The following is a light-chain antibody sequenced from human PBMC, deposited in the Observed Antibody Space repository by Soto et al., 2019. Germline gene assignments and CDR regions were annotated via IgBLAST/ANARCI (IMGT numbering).Light chain of an antibody. J-gene: IGKJ1*01. Sequence: VLTQSPLSVSVTVGQPASISCRSSRSLVFSDGNTYLHWFQQRPGQSPRRLIDNVSNRDSGVPDRFTGSGSGTDFTLEISRVEDEDVGMYYCMHSIAWQWTLRHGTKV. V-gene: IGKV2-30*01. CDR3: MHSIAWQWT. CDR2: NVS. CDR1: RSLVFSDGNTY.